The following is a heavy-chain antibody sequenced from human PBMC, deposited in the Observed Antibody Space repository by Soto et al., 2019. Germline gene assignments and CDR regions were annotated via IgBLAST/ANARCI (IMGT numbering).Heavy chain of an antibody. D-gene: IGHD3-10*01. Sequence: SETLSLTCGGSGGSFSGCYWSWLRKPQGKGLEWIGEINHSGSTKYNPSIKRRVTISVDTSKNQFSRKLSSMTAADTALYYFARGAGLSRTFPSTFHYCGQGTILTVCS. CDR3: ARGAGLSRTFPSTFHY. V-gene: IGHV4-34*01. CDR1: GGSFSGCY. J-gene: IGHJ4*02. CDR2: INHSGST.